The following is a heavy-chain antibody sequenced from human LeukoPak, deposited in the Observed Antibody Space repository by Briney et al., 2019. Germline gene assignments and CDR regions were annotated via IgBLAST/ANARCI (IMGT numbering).Heavy chain of an antibody. CDR1: GGSISSGDYY. J-gene: IGHJ4*02. Sequence: PSQTLSLTCTVSGGSISSGDYYWCWIRQPPGKGLEWIGYIYYSGSTYYNPSLKSRVTISVDTSKNQFSLKLSSVTAADTAVYYCAREGYYYDSSGYGSDYWGQGTLVTVSS. V-gene: IGHV4-30-4*01. D-gene: IGHD3-22*01. CDR3: AREGYYYDSSGYGSDY. CDR2: IYYSGST.